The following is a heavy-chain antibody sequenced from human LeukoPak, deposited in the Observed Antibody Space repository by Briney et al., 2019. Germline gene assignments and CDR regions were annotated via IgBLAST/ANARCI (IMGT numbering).Heavy chain of an antibody. Sequence: GESLKISCKGSGYSFTSYWIGWVRQMPGKGLEWMGIIYPGDSDTRYSPSFQGQVTISADKSISTAYLQWSSLKASDTAMYYCARRRDSSGWYSSGAFDIWGQGTMVTVSS. CDR1: GYSFTSYW. CDR2: IYPGDSDT. J-gene: IGHJ3*02. CDR3: ARRRDSSGWYSSGAFDI. V-gene: IGHV5-51*01. D-gene: IGHD6-19*01.